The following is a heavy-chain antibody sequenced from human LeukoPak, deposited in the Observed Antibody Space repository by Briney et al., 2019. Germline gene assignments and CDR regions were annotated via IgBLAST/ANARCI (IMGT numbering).Heavy chain of an antibody. V-gene: IGHV4-4*09. CDR3: ARRDYYDSSGYYFDWYFDL. D-gene: IGHD3-22*01. CDR2: IYTSGST. J-gene: IGHJ2*01. Sequence: SETLSLTCTVSGGSISRYYWSWIRQPPGKGLEWIGYIYTSGSTNYNPSLKSRVTISVDTSKNQFSLKLSSVTAADTAVYYCARRDYYDSSGYYFDWYFDLWGRGTLVTVSS. CDR1: GGSISRYY.